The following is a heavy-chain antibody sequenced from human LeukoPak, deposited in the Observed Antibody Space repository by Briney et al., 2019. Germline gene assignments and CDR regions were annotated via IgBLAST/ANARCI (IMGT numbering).Heavy chain of an antibody. CDR2: ISGSGGST. D-gene: IGHD4-23*01. V-gene: IGHV3-23*01. J-gene: IGHJ4*02. Sequence: GGSLRLFCAASGCTFSSYAMSWVRQAPGRGLEWVSAISGSGGSTYYADSVKGRFTISRDNTKSTLYLQMKSLRPEDTAVYYCATNSVPEFWGQGNLVTVSS. CDR1: GCTFSSYA. CDR3: ATNSVPEF.